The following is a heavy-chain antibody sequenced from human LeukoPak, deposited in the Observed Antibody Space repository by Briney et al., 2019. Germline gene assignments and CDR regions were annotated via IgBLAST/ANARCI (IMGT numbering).Heavy chain of an antibody. CDR2: INPNSGGT. Sequence: ASVKVSCKASGYTFTGYYMHWVRQAPGHGLEWMGWINPNSGGTNYAQKFQGRVTMTRDTSISTAYMELSRLRSDDTAVYYCARADTYYYDSSGFLGFGYYYGMDVWGQGTTVTVSS. V-gene: IGHV1-2*02. CDR1: GYTFTGYY. CDR3: ARADTYYYDSSGFLGFGYYYGMDV. D-gene: IGHD3-22*01. J-gene: IGHJ6*02.